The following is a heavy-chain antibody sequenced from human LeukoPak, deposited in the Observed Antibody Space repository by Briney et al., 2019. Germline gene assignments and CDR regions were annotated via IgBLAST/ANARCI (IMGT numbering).Heavy chain of an antibody. CDR3: ARGSPPDYCSSTSCYDDY. CDR2: IYSSGST. J-gene: IGHJ4*02. Sequence: SETLSLTCTVSGGSISSGGYYWSWIRQPAGKGLEWIGRIYSSGSTNYNPSLKSRVTISVDTSKNQFSLKLISVTAADTAVYYCARGSPPDYCSSTSCYDDYWGQGTLVTVSS. CDR1: GGSISSGGYY. V-gene: IGHV4-61*02. D-gene: IGHD2-2*01.